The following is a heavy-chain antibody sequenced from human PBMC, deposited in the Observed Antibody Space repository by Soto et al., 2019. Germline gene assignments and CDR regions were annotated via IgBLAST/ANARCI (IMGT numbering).Heavy chain of an antibody. Sequence: ASVKVSCKASGYTFTGYYMHWLRQAPGQGLEWMGWINPNSGGTNYAQKFQGRVTMTRDTSISTAYMELSRLRSDDTAVYYCAITYYYDSSGYPFDPWGQGTLVTVSS. D-gene: IGHD3-22*01. CDR2: INPNSGGT. CDR1: GYTFTGYY. V-gene: IGHV1-2*02. J-gene: IGHJ5*02. CDR3: AITYYYDSSGYPFDP.